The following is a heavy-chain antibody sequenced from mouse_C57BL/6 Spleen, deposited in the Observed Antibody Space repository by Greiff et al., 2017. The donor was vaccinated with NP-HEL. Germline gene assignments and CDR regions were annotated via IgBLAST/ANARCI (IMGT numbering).Heavy chain of an antibody. CDR1: GFTFSSYA. CDR3: PRAIVFITTVVATPYAMDY. J-gene: IGHJ4*01. V-gene: IGHV5-9-1*02. CDR2: ISSGGDYI. D-gene: IGHD1-1*01. Sequence: EVQRVESGEGLVKPGGSLKLSCAASGFTFSSYAMSWVRQTPEKRLEWVAYISSGGDYIYFADTVKGRFTISRDHARNHLFLQMSSLKSEDLAMYSCPRAIVFITTVVATPYAMDYWGQGTPATVPS.